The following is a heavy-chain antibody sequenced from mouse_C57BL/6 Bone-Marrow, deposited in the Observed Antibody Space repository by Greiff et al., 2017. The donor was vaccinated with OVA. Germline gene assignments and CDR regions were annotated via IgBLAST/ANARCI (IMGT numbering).Heavy chain of an antibody. CDR2: ISNLAYSI. D-gene: IGHD1-1*01. V-gene: IGHV5-15*01. J-gene: IGHJ4*01. CDR1: GFTFSDYG. CDR3: ARHPIYYYGSSYAMDY. Sequence: EVQVVESGGGLVQPGGSLKLSCAASGFTFSDYGMAWVRQAPRKGPEWVAFISNLAYSIYYADTVTGRFTISRENAKNTLYLEMSSLRSEDTAMYYCARHPIYYYGSSYAMDYWGQGTSVTGSS.